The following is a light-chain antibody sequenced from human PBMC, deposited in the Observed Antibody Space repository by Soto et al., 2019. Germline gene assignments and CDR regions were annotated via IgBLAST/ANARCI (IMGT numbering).Light chain of an antibody. CDR2: GAS. V-gene: IGKV3-15*01. CDR1: QDVSTN. J-gene: IGKJ2*03. Sequence: ETVMTQSPDTLSVSPGESATLSCRASQDVSTNLAWFQQKPGQTPRLVLYGASKRATGIPARFSGSGSGRHFTLTSSSLQSEDFGVYYFQLYNNWPPYSFGQGTKVEIK. CDR3: QLYNNWPPYS.